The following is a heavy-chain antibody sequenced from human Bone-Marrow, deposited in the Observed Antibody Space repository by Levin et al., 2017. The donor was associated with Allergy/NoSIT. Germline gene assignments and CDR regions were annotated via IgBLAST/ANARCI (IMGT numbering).Heavy chain of an antibody. CDR1: GFKFDDYA. CDR2: VSGNSGSM. Sequence: GGSLRLSCAASGFKFDDYAVHWVRQARGKGLEWVAGVSGNSGSMGYADSVKGRFVISRDNAKNSLYLQMNSLSAEDTAFYYCVKDISPVYYYDSSGAFNYWGQGTPVTVSS. J-gene: IGHJ4*02. CDR3: VKDISPVYYYDSSGAFNY. D-gene: IGHD3-22*01. V-gene: IGHV3-9*01.